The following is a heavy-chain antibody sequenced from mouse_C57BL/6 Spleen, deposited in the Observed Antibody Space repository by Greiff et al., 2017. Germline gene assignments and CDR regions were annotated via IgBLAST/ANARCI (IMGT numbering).Heavy chain of an antibody. CDR1: GYSITSGYY. D-gene: IGHD2-1*01. CDR3: AREEYGNYVFDY. CDR2: ISYDGSN. J-gene: IGHJ2*01. Sequence: ESGPGLVKPSQSLSLTCSVTGYSITSGYYWNWIRQFPGNKLEWMGYISYDGSNNYNPSLKNRISITRDTSKNQFFLKLNSVTTEDTATYYCAREEYGNYVFDYWGKGTTRTVSS. V-gene: IGHV3-6*01.